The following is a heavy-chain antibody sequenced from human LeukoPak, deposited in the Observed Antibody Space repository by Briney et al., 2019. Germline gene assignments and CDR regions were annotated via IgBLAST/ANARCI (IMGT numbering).Heavy chain of an antibody. J-gene: IGHJ4*02. CDR1: GYIFTGYY. CDR2: IYPNSGGP. Sequence: GASVKASCKASGYIFTGYYMHWVRQAPGQGLEWMGWIYPNSGGPRYALKFQVRVTMTRDTSISTAYMELSGLTSDDTAVFYCARDLATTSTWEFDYWGQGTLVSVSS. D-gene: IGHD1-26*01. CDR3: ARDLATTSTWEFDY. V-gene: IGHV1-2*02.